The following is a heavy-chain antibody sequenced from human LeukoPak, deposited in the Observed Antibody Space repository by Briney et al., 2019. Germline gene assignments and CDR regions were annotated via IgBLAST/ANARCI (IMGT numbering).Heavy chain of an antibody. D-gene: IGHD5-24*01. CDR1: GGSFSGYY. CDR2: INHSGST. Sequence: SETLSLTCAVYGGSFSGYYWSWIRQPPGKGLEWIGEINHSGSTNYNPSLKSRVTISVDTSKNQFSLKLSSVTAADTAVYYCASAGDGYNAPPDYWGQGTLVTVSS. CDR3: ASAGDGYNAPPDY. V-gene: IGHV4-34*01. J-gene: IGHJ4*02.